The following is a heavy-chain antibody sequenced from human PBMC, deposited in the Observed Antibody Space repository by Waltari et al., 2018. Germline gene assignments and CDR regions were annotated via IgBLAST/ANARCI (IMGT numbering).Heavy chain of an antibody. D-gene: IGHD6-19*01. CDR1: GFTFSSYW. V-gene: IGHV3-74*01. CDR3: ARHNPYSSGRNWFDP. CDR2: INSDGSST. J-gene: IGHJ5*02. Sequence: EVQLVESGGGLVQPGGSLRLSCAASGFTFSSYWMHWVRQAPGKGLVWVSRINSDGSSTSYADSVKGRFTISRDNAKNTLYLQMNSLRAEDTAVYYCARHNPYSSGRNWFDPWGQGTLVTVSS.